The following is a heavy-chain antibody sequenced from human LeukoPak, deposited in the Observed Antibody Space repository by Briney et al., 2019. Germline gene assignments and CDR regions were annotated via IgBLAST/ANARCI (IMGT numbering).Heavy chain of an antibody. J-gene: IGHJ4*02. D-gene: IGHD3-9*01. CDR1: GGTFSSYA. CDR2: IIPILGTA. V-gene: IGHV1-69*13. CDR3: ARDPLRYFEPAGYFDY. Sequence: SVKVSCKASGGTFSSYAISWVRQAPGQGLEWMGGIIPILGTANYAQKFQGRVTITADESTSTAYMELSSLRSEDTAVYYCARDPLRYFEPAGYFDYWGQGTLVTVSS.